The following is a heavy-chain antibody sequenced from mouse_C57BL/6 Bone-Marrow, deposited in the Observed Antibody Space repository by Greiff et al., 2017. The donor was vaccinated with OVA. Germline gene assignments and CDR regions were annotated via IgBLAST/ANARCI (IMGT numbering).Heavy chain of an antibody. CDR3: AKHGTYYDGSSLAWFAY. CDR2: IWGGGST. Sequence: VQLQQSGPGLVAPSQSLSITCTVSGFSLTSYGVDWVRQPPGKGLEWLGVIWGGGSTNYNSAPMSRLSISKDNSKSQVFLKMNSLHTDDTAMYYCAKHGTYYDGSSLAWFAYWGQGTLVTVSA. D-gene: IGHD1-1*01. V-gene: IGHV2-9*01. CDR1: GFSLTSYG. J-gene: IGHJ3*01.